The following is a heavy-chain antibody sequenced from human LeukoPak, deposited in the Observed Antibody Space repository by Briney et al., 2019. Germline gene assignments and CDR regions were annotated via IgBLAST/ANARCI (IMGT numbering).Heavy chain of an antibody. D-gene: IGHD3-22*01. J-gene: IGHJ4*02. CDR3: ARGLQYYYDRYYFDY. V-gene: IGHV4-30-4*08. CDR2: IYYSGST. Sequence: SQTLSLTCTVSGGSISSGDYYWSWIRQPPGKGLEWIGYIYYSGSTYYNPSLKSQVTISVDTSKNQFSLKLSSVTAADTAVYYCARGLQYYYDRYYFDYWGQGTLVTVSS. CDR1: GGSISSGDYY.